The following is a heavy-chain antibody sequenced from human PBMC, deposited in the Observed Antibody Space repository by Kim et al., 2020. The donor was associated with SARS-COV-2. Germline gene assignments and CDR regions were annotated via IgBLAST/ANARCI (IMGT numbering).Heavy chain of an antibody. CDR3: SSSTVGAYFDY. D-gene: IGHD1-26*01. CDR2: ST. J-gene: IGHJ4*02. V-gene: IGHV3-53*01. Sequence: STYYADSVKGRFNISRDMPKDTLYLQMNSRRAEDTAVYYCSSSTVGAYFDYWGQGSLVTVSS.